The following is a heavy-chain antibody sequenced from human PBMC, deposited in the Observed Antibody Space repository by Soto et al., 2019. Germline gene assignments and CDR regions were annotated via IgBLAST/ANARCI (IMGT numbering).Heavy chain of an antibody. Sequence: GGSLRLSCTASGFTFGDYAMSWFRQAPGKGLGWVGFIRSKAYGGTTEYAASVKGRFTISRDDSKSIAYLQMNSLKTEDTAVYYCTSFYSSSWPYFDYWGQGTLVTVSS. CDR1: GFTFGDYA. CDR2: IRSKAYGGTT. CDR3: TSFYSSSWPYFDY. D-gene: IGHD6-13*01. J-gene: IGHJ4*02. V-gene: IGHV3-49*03.